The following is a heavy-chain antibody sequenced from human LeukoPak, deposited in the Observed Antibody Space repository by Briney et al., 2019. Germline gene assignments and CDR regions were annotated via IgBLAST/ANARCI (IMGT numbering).Heavy chain of an antibody. CDR1: GFTFSTYT. Sequence: PGGSLRLSCAASGFTFSTYTMNWVRQAPGKGLEWVSFITSSSNTMYYADSEKGRFTISRDNAKNSLYLQMNSLRADDTAVYYCARLRSKYWFDPWGQGTLVTVSS. V-gene: IGHV3-48*04. CDR2: ITSSSNTM. J-gene: IGHJ5*02. D-gene: IGHD4-11*01. CDR3: ARLRSKYWFDP.